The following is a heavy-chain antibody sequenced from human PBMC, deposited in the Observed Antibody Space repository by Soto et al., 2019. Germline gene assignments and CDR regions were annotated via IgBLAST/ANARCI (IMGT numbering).Heavy chain of an antibody. J-gene: IGHJ6*02. V-gene: IGHV5-10-1*01. D-gene: IGHD3-16*01. CDR3: ASGAPNYYYYGMEV. Sequence: PGESLKISCKGSGYSFTSYWISWVRQMPGKGLEWMGRIDPSDSYTNYSPSFQGHVTISADKSISTAYLQWSSLKASDTAMYYCASGAPNYYYYGMEVWGQGTTVTVSS. CDR2: IDPSDSYT. CDR1: GYSFTSYW.